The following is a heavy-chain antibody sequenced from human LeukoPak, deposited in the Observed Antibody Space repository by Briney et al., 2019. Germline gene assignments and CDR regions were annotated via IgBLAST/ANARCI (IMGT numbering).Heavy chain of an antibody. J-gene: IGHJ4*02. V-gene: IGHV1-18*01. CDR2: IYSYNGNT. CDR3: ARLKNYGDYGY. CDR1: GYTFTSYG. Sequence: ASVKVSCKASGYTFTSYGISWVRQGPGQGLEWMGWIYSYNGNTNYAQKFQGRVTMTTDTSTSIAYMELRSPTSDDTAVYYCARLKNYGDYGYWGQGTLVTVSS. D-gene: IGHD4-17*01.